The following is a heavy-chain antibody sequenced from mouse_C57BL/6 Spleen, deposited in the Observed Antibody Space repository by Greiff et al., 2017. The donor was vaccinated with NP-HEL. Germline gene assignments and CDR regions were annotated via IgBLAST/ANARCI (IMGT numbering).Heavy chain of an antibody. V-gene: IGHV5-17*01. CDR3: ARNWDWDFDY. Sequence: EVQLQESGGGLVKPGGSLKLSCAASGFTFSDYGMHWVRQAPEKGLEWVAYISSGSSTIYYADTVKGRFTISRDNAKNTLFLQMTSLRSEDTAMYYCARNWDWDFDYWGQGTTLTVSS. CDR2: ISSGSSTI. CDR1: GFTFSDYG. J-gene: IGHJ2*01. D-gene: IGHD4-1*01.